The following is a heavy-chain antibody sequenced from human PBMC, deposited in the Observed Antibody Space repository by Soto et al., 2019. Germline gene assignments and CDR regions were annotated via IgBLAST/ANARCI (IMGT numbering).Heavy chain of an antibody. D-gene: IGHD3-22*01. Sequence: PGGSLRLSCAASGFTFSSYWMHWVRQVPGKGLVWVSRINSEGTGTIYADSVKGRFTISRDNAKNTLYLQMNSLRAEDTAVYYCVRDYDSSGYYSDYWGQGTPVTVSS. CDR2: INSEGTGT. CDR1: GFTFSSYW. V-gene: IGHV3-74*01. CDR3: VRDYDSSGYYSDY. J-gene: IGHJ4*02.